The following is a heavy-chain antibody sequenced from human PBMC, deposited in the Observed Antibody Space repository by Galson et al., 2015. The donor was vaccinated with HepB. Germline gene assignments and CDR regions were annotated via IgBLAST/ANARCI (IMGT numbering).Heavy chain of an antibody. Sequence: SLRLSCAASGFTFNNAWMNWVRQAPGKGLEWVGRIKSQAEDGTTIYAAPVKGRFTISRDDSKNTLYLQMNSLTTEDTAVYHCATSLGFGYGNSIVATDYWGLGTLVTVSS. J-gene: IGHJ4*02. CDR3: ATSLGFGYGNSIVATDY. D-gene: IGHD2/OR15-2a*01. V-gene: IGHV3-15*01. CDR1: GFTFNNAW. CDR2: IKSQAEDGTT.